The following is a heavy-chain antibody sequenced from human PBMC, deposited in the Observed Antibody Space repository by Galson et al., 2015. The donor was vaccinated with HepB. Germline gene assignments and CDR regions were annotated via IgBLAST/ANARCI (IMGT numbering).Heavy chain of an antibody. V-gene: IGHV3-66*01. J-gene: IGHJ3*02. CDR3: ARGPHYYDSSGSDAFDI. Sequence: SLRLSCAASGFTVSSNYMSWVRQAPGKGLEWVSFIYTDGSTYYADSVKGRFTISRENAKNSLYLQMNSLRAGDTAVYYCARGPHYYDSSGSDAFDIWGQGTMVTVSS. CDR1: GFTVSSNY. CDR2: IYTDGST. D-gene: IGHD3-22*01.